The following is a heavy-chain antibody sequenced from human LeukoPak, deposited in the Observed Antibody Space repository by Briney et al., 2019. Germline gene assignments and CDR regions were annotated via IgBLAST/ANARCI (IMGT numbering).Heavy chain of an antibody. CDR1: GGSISSYY. J-gene: IGHJ6*03. Sequence: SETLSLTCTVSGGSISSYYWSWIRQPAGKGLEWIGRIYTSVSTNYNPSLKSRVTMSVDTSKNQFSLKLSSVTAADTAVYYCARDNAAKGINYYYYYMDVWGKGTTVTVSS. D-gene: IGHD5-18*01. CDR3: ARDNAAKGINYYYYYMDV. CDR2: IYTSVST. V-gene: IGHV4-4*07.